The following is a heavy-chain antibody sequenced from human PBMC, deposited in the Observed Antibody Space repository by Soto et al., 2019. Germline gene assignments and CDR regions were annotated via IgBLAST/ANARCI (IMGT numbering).Heavy chain of an antibody. D-gene: IGHD2-2*01. CDR3: ARDGPSRLTSYFGY. J-gene: IGHJ4*02. V-gene: IGHV3-30*04. CDR1: EVIFSNSA. CDR2: VSFDWSVK. Sequence: GGSLRLSCVASEVIFSNSAMHWVRQAPGRVLEWLAVVSFDWSVKYYADSGEGRFTSSRDRSKFILYLQMNSLRPEDTAVYCCARDGPSRLTSYFGYWGQATLVTVSA.